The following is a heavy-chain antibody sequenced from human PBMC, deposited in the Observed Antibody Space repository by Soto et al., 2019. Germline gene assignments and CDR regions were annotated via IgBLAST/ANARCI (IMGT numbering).Heavy chain of an antibody. Sequence: QVQLQESGPGLVKPSETLSLTCAVSGDSISSYYCMWIRQPPGKGLESIGYLYYGRTTNYNPYLRRRVTSPVDTSTNQCSLKMSSMTAADTAVYYCALRSMAVVPEYWGQGTLVTVSS. CDR3: ALRSMAVVPEY. V-gene: IGHV4-59*01. CDR2: LYYGRTT. J-gene: IGHJ4*02. D-gene: IGHD3-22*01. CDR1: GDSISSYY.